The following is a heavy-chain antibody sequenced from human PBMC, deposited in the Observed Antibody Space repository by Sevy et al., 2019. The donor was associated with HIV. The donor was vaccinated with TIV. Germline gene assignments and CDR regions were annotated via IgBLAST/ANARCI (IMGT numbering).Heavy chain of an antibody. CDR2: ISGLSNYI. CDR1: GFTFSSFN. J-gene: IGHJ4*02. D-gene: IGHD1-26*01. Sequence: GRSLRLSCAASGFTFSSFNMNWVRQAPGKGLEWVSSISGLSNYIYYAESLKGRFIISRDNAKNTLYLQMNSLRADDTAVYYCARGPPDGSYDYFDYWGQGTLVTVSS. V-gene: IGHV3-21*06. CDR3: ARGPPDGSYDYFDY.